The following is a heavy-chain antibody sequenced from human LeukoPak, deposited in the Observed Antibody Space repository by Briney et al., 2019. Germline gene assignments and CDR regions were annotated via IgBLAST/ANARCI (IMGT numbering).Heavy chain of an antibody. CDR1: GFTFSSYS. V-gene: IGHV3-21*01. Sequence: GGSLRLSCAASGFTFSSYSMNWVRQVPGKGLEWVSSISSSSSYIYYADSVKGRFTISRDNAKNSLYLQMNSLRAEDTAVYYCARDPGYCSGGSCQYYYYYYMDVWGKGTTVTISS. CDR2: ISSSSSYI. D-gene: IGHD2-15*01. J-gene: IGHJ6*03. CDR3: ARDPGYCSGGSCQYYYYYYMDV.